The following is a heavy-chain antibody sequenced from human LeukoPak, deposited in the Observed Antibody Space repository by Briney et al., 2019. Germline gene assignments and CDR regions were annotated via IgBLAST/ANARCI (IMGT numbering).Heavy chain of an antibody. CDR2: INHSGST. CDR3: ARESKQWLAYAFDI. J-gene: IGHJ3*02. D-gene: IGHD6-19*01. V-gene: IGHV4-34*01. CDR1: GGSFSGYY. Sequence: SETLSLTCAVYGGSFSGYYWSWIRQPPGKGLEWIGEINHSGSTNYNPSLKSRVTISVDTSKNQFSLKLSSVTAEDTAVYYCARESKQWLAYAFDIWGQGTMVTVSS.